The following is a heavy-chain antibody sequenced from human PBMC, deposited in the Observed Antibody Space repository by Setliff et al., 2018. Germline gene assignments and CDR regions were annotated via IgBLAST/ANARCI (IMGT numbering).Heavy chain of an antibody. CDR3: AKTQFGSGSYFYDY. CDR2: SRNKVSGYTT. D-gene: IGHD3-10*01. J-gene: IGHJ4*02. CDR1: GFIFSDYS. Sequence: GGSLRLSCATSGFIFSDYSMDWVRQAPGKGLEWVGRSRNKVSGYTTQYAASVKGRFTISRDDSTNSLFLQMSSLKTDDTAVYYCAKTQFGSGSYFYDYWGQGTLVTVSS. V-gene: IGHV3-72*01.